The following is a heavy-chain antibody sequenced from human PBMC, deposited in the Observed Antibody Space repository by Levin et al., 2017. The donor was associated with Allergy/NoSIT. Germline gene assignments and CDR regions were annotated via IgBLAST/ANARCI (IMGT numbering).Heavy chain of an antibody. D-gene: IGHD6-19*01. CDR2: ISSDGNNK. V-gene: IGHV3-30*09. CDR3: ATDAYNSDWEFLKGYSYFDY. Sequence: PGGSLRLSCAASGFTFRSYAMHWVRQAPGKGLEWVAVISSDGNNKSYADSVKGRFGISRDNSKSTVYLQMNSLRSEDTAMYYCATDAYNSDWEFLKGYSYFDYWGQGTLVTVSS. J-gene: IGHJ4*02. CDR1: GFTFRSYA.